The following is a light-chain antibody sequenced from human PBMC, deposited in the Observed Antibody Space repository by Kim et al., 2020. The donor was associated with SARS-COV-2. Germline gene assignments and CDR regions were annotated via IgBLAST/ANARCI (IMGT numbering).Light chain of an antibody. CDR1: SLRTYY. CDR3: KSRDSSGDHLV. Sequence: SSELTQDPALSVALGQTVRITCQGDSLRTYYASWYKQRPGQAPVLVMYGENNRPSGIPDRFSGSNSGSTASLTIVGTQAADGGDYSCKSRDSSGDHLVFG. V-gene: IGLV3-19*01. J-gene: IGLJ3*02. CDR2: GEN.